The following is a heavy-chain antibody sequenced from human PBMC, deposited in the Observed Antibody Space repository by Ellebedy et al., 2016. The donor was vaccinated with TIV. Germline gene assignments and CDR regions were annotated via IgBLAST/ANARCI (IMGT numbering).Heavy chain of an antibody. V-gene: IGHV4-30-2*01. CDR3: ARGRGYAHQGLNFDF. D-gene: IGHD2-2*01. Sequence: SETLSLTCAVSGGSISSGGYSWSWIRQPPGKGLEWIGYIYHSGSTYYNPSLKSRVTISVDRSKNQFSLKVSSVTAADTAVYYCARGRGYAHQGLNFDFWGQGTLVTVSS. CDR2: IYHSGST. CDR1: GGSISSGGYS. J-gene: IGHJ4*02.